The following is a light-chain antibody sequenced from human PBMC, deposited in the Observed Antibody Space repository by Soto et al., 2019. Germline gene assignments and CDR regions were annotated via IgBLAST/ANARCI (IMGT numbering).Light chain of an antibody. CDR3: QQYRNWLRT. V-gene: IGKV3-15*01. CDR1: QSVDIN. CDR2: GAS. J-gene: IGKJ1*01. Sequence: EIVLTQSPATLSVSPGERVTLSCRASQSVDINLAWYQQKPGQAPRLLIYGASTRAIDMPGRFSGRGSGTEFTLTISSLQSEDFAVYYCQQYRNWLRTFGQGTKVDIK.